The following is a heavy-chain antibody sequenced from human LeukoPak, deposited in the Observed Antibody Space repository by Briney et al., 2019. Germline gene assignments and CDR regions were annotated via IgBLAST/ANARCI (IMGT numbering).Heavy chain of an antibody. CDR1: GGSISSYY. D-gene: IGHD6-13*01. J-gene: IGHJ4*02. CDR3: ARTSSSWSPYDY. Sequence: PSETLSLTCTVSGGSISSYYWSWIRQPAGKGLEWIGRIYISGSTNQNPSLKSRVTMSVDTSRNQVSPTMTSVTAADTAVYYCARTSSSWSPYDYWGQGTLVTVSS. V-gene: IGHV4-4*07. CDR2: IYISGST.